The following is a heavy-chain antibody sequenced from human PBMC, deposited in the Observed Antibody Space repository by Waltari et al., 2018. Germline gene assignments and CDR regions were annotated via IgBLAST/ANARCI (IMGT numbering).Heavy chain of an antibody. CDR1: GGSTRNLTFF. CDR3: AVSPDTATSRAAFHF. D-gene: IGHD5-18*01. J-gene: IGHJ6*02. Sequence: QVQLQESGPGLAKASQSLSLTCDCPGGSTRNLTFFWSWIRQPAGRGFEWIGSIYRSGVTDYNPSLRGRATMFLDMSKNQFSLTVDSLIAADTAVYYCAVSPDTATSRAAFHFWGPGTTVSVSS. CDR2: IYRSGVT. V-gene: IGHV4-61*02.